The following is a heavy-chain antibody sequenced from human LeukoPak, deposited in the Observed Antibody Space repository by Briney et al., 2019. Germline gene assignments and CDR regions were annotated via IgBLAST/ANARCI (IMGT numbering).Heavy chain of an antibody. D-gene: IGHD2-2*01. Sequence: GASVKVSCKASGYTFTSYAMHWVRQAPGQRLEWMGWINAGNGNTKYSQKFQGRVTITRDTSASTAYMELSSLRSEDTAVYYCARDKGYCSSTSCYHYYYGMDVWGQGTTVTVSS. J-gene: IGHJ6*02. CDR2: INAGNGNT. CDR1: GYTFTSYA. CDR3: ARDKGYCSSTSCYHYYYGMDV. V-gene: IGHV1-3*01.